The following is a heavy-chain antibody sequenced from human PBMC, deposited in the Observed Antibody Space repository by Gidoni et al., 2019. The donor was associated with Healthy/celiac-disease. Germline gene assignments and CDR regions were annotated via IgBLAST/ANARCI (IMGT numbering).Heavy chain of an antibody. CDR1: GFTFSSYS. V-gene: IGHV3-21*01. CDR3: AREQVAVAGTVES. CDR2: ISSSSSYI. J-gene: IGHJ4*02. D-gene: IGHD6-19*01. Sequence: EVQLVESGGGLVKPGGSLRLSCAASGFTFSSYSMNWVRQAPGKGLEWVSSISSSSSYIYYADSVKGRFTISRDNAKNSLYLQMNSLRAEDTAVYYCAREQVAVAGTVESWGQGTLVTVSS.